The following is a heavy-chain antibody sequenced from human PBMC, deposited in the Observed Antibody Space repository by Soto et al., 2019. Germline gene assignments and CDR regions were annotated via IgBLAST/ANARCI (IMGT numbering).Heavy chain of an antibody. CDR1: GFTFSSYA. Sequence: QVQLVESGGGVVQPGRSLRLSCAASGFTFSSYAMHWGRQAPGKGLEWVAVISYDGSNKYYADSVKGRFTISRDNSKKTLYLQMNSLRAEDTAVYYCARECYYYGSGSYGGWFDPWGKGTLVSVSS. J-gene: IGHJ5*02. CDR2: ISYDGSNK. D-gene: IGHD3-10*01. CDR3: ARECYYYGSGSYGGWFDP. V-gene: IGHV3-30-3*01.